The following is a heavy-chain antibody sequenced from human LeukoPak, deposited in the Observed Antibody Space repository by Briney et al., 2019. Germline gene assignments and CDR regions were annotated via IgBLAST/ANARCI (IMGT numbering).Heavy chain of an antibody. D-gene: IGHD4-11*01. V-gene: IGHV3-74*01. CDR3: AREETVTTRYDY. CDR1: GFTFNSYS. Sequence: GGSLRLSCAASGFTFNSYSMDWVRQAPGKGLVWVSRINTDGSSTSYADSVKGRFTISRDNAKNTLYLQMNSLRAEDTAVYYCAREETVTTRYDYWGQGTLVTVSS. CDR2: INTDGSST. J-gene: IGHJ4*02.